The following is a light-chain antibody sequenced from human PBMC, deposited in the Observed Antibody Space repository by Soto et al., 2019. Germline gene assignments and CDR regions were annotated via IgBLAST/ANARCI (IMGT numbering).Light chain of an antibody. V-gene: IGLV2-11*01. CDR2: YVT. J-gene: IGLJ1*01. Sequence: QSALTQPRSVTGTPGQSVTISCTGTSSDVGGYNYVSWYQQHPSKAPKLMIYYVTERPSWVPDRFSGSKSGSTASLTISGLQAEDEADYYCCSYAGSYTYVFGTGTNVTVL. CDR3: CSYAGSYTYV. CDR1: SSDVGGYNY.